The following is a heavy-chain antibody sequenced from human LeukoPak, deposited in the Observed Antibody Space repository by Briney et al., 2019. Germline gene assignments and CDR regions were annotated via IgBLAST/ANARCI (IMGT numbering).Heavy chain of an antibody. CDR1: GYSISSGYY. Sequence: PSETLSLTCTVSGYSISSGYYWSWIRQPPGKGLEWIGEINHSGSTNYNPSLKIRVTISVDTSKNQFSLKLSSVTAADTAVYYCAIPRCSGGSCYSFDYWGQGTLVTVSS. V-gene: IGHV4-38-2*02. CDR2: INHSGST. J-gene: IGHJ4*02. D-gene: IGHD2-15*01. CDR3: AIPRCSGGSCYSFDY.